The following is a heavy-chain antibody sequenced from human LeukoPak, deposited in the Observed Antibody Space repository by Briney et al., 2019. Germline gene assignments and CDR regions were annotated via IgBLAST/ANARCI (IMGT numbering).Heavy chain of an antibody. Sequence: PSETLSLTCTVSGGSISSDYWSWIRQPPGKGLEWVGYIYYSGSTKYNPSLKSRVTISLDTSKNQFTLKLNSVTAADTAVYYCARRNIDIGFDHWGQGTLVTVSS. V-gene: IGHV4-59*08. CDR2: IYYSGST. CDR1: GGSISSDY. J-gene: IGHJ5*02. CDR3: ARRNIDIGFDH. D-gene: IGHD5-12*01.